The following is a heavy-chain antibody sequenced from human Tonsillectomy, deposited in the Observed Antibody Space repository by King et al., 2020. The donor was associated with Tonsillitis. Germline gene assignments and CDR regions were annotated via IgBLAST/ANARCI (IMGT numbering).Heavy chain of an antibody. D-gene: IGHD6-19*01. CDR2: IYYTGST. CDR1: DGSISSYY. CDR3: ARVPPVAGNKYYFDY. V-gene: IGHV4-59*01. Sequence: VQLQESGPGLVKPSETLSLTCTVSDGSISSYYWSWIRRPPGKGLEWIGYIYYTGSTNYNPSLKSRVTISVDTSKNQISLNLTSVTAADMAVYYCARVPPVAGNKYYFDYWGQGTLVTVSS. J-gene: IGHJ4*02.